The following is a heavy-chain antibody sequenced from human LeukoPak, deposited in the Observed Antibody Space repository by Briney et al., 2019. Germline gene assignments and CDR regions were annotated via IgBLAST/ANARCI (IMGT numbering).Heavy chain of an antibody. CDR2: IIAYNGNT. D-gene: IGHD3-22*01. Sequence: GASVKVSCKASGYTFTSYGISWVRQAPGQGLEWMGWIIAYNGNTNYAQKLQGRVTMTSDTSTSTAYMELRSLRSDDTAVYYCARGPSMTYYYDSSGYYYFDYWGQGTLVTVSS. J-gene: IGHJ4*02. CDR3: ARGPSMTYYYDSSGYYYFDY. CDR1: GYTFTSYG. V-gene: IGHV1-18*01.